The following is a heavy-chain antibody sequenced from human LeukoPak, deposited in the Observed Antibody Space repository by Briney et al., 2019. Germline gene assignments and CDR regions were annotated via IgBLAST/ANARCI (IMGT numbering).Heavy chain of an antibody. J-gene: IGHJ4*02. CDR2: INWNGGST. CDR3: ARRAGAYSHPYDY. Sequence: PGGSLRLSCAASGFTFGNYGMSWVRQAPGKGLEWVSGINWNGGSTGYADSVEGRFTISRDNAKNSQYLQMNSLRVEDTALYYCARRAGAYSHPYDYWGQGTLVTVSS. V-gene: IGHV3-20*04. CDR1: GFTFGNYG. D-gene: IGHD4/OR15-4a*01.